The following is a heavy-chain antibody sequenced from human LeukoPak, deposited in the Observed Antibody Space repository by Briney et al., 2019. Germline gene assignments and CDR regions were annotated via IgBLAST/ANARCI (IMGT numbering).Heavy chain of an antibody. J-gene: IGHJ4*02. D-gene: IGHD3-10*01. CDR1: GFTFSNYW. Sequence: GGSLRLSCAASGFTFSNYWMSWVRQAPGKGLEWVANIKEDGSEKYYVDSVKGRFTISRDNAKNSLYLQMNSLRAEDTAVYYCARETMAPYYFDYWGQGTLVTVSS. V-gene: IGHV3-7*01. CDR3: ARETMAPYYFDY. CDR2: IKEDGSEK.